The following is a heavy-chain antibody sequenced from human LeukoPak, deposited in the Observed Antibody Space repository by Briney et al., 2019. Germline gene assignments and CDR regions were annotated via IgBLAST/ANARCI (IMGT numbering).Heavy chain of an antibody. CDR2: ISSSSSYI. J-gene: IGHJ5*02. Sequence: PGGSLRLSCAASGFTFSDAWMSWVRQAPGKGLEWVSSISSSSSYIYYADSVKGRFTISRDNAKNSLYLQMNSLRAEDTAVYYCARDLKVGFGGGEVSTYDPWSQGTLVTVSS. D-gene: IGHD3-10*01. V-gene: IGHV3-21*01. CDR1: GFTFSDAW. CDR3: ARDLKVGFGGGEVSTYDP.